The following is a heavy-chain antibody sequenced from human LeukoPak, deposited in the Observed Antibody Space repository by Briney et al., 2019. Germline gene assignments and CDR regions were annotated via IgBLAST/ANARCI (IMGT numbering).Heavy chain of an antibody. Sequence: PSETLSLTCAVYGGSFSGYYWSWIRQPPGKGLEWIGEINHSGSTNYNPSLKSRVTISVDTPKNQFSLKLSSVTAADTAVYYCARVPPNYYYYYMDVWGKGTTVTVSS. J-gene: IGHJ6*03. V-gene: IGHV4-34*01. CDR3: ARVPPNYYYYYMDV. CDR2: INHSGST. CDR1: GGSFSGYY.